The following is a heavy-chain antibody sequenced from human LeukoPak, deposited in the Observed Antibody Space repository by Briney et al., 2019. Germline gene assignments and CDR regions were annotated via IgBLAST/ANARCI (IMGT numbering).Heavy chain of an antibody. J-gene: IGHJ6*03. V-gene: IGHV3-11*01. CDR1: GFTFSDYY. CDR3: ARRGRYRGDPYYYYYMDV. D-gene: IGHD1-26*01. Sequence: GGSLRLPCAASGFTFSDYYMSWIRQAPGKGLEWVSYISSSGSTIYYADSVKGRFTISRDNAKNSLYLQMNGLRAEDTAVYYCARRGRYRGDPYYYYYMDVWGKGTTVTVSS. CDR2: ISSSGSTI.